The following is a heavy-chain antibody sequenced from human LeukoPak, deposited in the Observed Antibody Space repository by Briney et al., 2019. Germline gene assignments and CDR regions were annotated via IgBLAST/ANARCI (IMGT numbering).Heavy chain of an antibody. Sequence: PGGSLRLSCAASGFTFSSYAMSWVRQAPGKGLEWVSAISGSGGSIHYADSVKGRFTISRDNSKNTLYLQMNSLRAEDTAVYYCAKPYSITMILLAYFDYWGQGTLVTVSS. J-gene: IGHJ4*02. CDR3: AKPYSITMILLAYFDY. CDR2: ISGSGGSI. D-gene: IGHD3-22*01. CDR1: GFTFSSYA. V-gene: IGHV3-23*01.